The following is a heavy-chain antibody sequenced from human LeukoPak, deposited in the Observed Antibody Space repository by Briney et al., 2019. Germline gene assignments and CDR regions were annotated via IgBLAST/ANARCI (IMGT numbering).Heavy chain of an antibody. CDR1: GFTFSSYA. J-gene: IGHJ4*02. V-gene: IGHV3-23*01. CDR3: ARAPGYSYGYYFDY. Sequence: GGSLRLSCAASGFTFSSYAMSWVRQAPGKGLEWVSAISGSGGSTYYADSVKGRFTISRDNSKNTLYLQMNSLRAEDTAVYYCARAPGYSYGYYFDYWGQGTLVTVSS. CDR2: ISGSGGST. D-gene: IGHD5-18*01.